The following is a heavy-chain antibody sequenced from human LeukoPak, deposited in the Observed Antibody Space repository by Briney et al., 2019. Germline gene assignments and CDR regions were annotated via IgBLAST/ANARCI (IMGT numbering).Heavy chain of an antibody. V-gene: IGHV4-34*09. CDR1: GGSFSGYY. CDR3: ARDGSPGGRGKVDY. Sequence: SETLSLTCAVYGGSFSGYYWSWIRQPPGKGLEWIGEINHSGSTNYNPSLKSRVTISVDTSKNQFSLKLSSVTAADTAAYYCARDGSPGGRGKVDYWGQGTLVTVSP. J-gene: IGHJ4*02. CDR2: INHSGST. D-gene: IGHD1-1*01.